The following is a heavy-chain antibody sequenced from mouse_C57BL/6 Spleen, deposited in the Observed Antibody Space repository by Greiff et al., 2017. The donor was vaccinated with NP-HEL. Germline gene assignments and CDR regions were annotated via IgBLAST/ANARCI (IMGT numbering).Heavy chain of an antibody. Sequence: DVKLVESGGGLVQPKGSLKLSCAASGFSFNTYAMNWVRQAPGKGLEWVARIRSKSNNYATYYADSVKDRFTISRDDSESMLYLQMNNLKTEDTAMYYCVRHGSNFDYYAMDYWGQGTSVTVSS. CDR3: VRHGSNFDYYAMDY. V-gene: IGHV10-1*01. D-gene: IGHD2-5*01. CDR1: GFSFNTYA. J-gene: IGHJ4*01. CDR2: IRSKSNNYAT.